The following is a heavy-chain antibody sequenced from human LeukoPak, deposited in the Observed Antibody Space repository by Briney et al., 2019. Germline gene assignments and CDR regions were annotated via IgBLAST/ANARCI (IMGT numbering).Heavy chain of an antibody. CDR3: ARVPGRYWYFDL. V-gene: IGHV4-30-4*01. CDR2: IYYSGST. J-gene: IGHJ2*01. Sequence: PSETLSLTCTVSGGSISSGDYYWSWIRQPPGKGLEWIGYIYYSGSTYYNPSLKSRVTISVDTSKNQFSLKLSSVTAADTAVYYCARVPGRYWYFDLWGRGTLVTVSS. D-gene: IGHD1-26*01. CDR1: GGSISSGDYY.